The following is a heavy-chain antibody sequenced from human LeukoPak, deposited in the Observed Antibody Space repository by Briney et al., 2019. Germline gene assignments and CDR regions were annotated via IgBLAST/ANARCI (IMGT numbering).Heavy chain of an antibody. V-gene: IGHV4-34*01. CDR2: INHSGST. CDR3: ARGDYYDSSGYYYYY. CDR1: GGSFSGYY. D-gene: IGHD3-22*01. Sequence: SETLSLTCAVYGGSFSGYYWSWIRQPPGKGLEWIGEINHSGSTNYNPSLKSRVTISVDTSKNQFSLKLSSVTAADTAVYYCARGDYYDSSGYYYYYWGQGTLVTVFS. J-gene: IGHJ4*02.